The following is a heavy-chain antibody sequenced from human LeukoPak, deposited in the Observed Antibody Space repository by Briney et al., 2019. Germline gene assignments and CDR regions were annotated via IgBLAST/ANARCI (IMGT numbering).Heavy chain of an antibody. CDR2: IKKDGSEK. V-gene: IGHV3-7*01. CDR1: GFTFSNFW. D-gene: IGHD5-18*01. CDR3: ATEGDVGYAYLD. Sequence: GGSLRLSCAASGFTFSNFWMSWVRQTPGKGLEWVANIKKDGSEKNYVESVKGRFTISRDNSKKSLYLEMNSLRAEDTGLYYCATEGDVGYAYLDWSQGTLVTVSS. J-gene: IGHJ4*02.